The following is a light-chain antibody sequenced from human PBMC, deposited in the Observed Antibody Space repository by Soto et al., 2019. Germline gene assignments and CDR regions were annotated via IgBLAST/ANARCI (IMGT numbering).Light chain of an antibody. CDR3: QQRSNWPPFT. J-gene: IGKJ3*01. CDR1: QSVSSY. CDR2: DAS. V-gene: IGKV3-11*01. Sequence: EIVLTQSPATLSLSPGERATLSCRASQSVSSYLVWYQQKPGQAPRLLIYDASTRATGIPARFSGSGSGTDFTLTISSLEPEDFAVYYCQQRSNWPPFTFGPGTKVDI.